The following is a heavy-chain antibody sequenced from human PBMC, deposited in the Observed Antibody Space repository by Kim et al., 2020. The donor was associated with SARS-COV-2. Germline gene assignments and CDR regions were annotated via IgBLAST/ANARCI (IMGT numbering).Heavy chain of an antibody. D-gene: IGHD4-17*01. CDR3: ARQGGSDYGDYMGPNRGWFDP. J-gene: IGHJ5*02. CDR2: IYYSGRT. V-gene: IGHV4-39*01. CDR1: GGSISSSSYY. Sequence: SETLSLTCTVSGGSISSSSYYWGWIRQPPGKGLEWIGSIYYSGRTYYNPSLKSRVTISVDTSKNQFSLKLSSLTAADTSVYYCARQGGSDYGDYMGPNRGWFDPWGQGTLVTVSS.